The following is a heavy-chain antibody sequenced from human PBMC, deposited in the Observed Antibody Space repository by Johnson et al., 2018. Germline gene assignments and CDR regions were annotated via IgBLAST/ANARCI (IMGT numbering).Heavy chain of an antibody. CDR1: GFIFSDYY. Sequence: QVQLVESGGGLVKPGGSLRLSCAASGFIFSDYYINWIRQAPGKGLEWVSYISTSGSTIYYADSVKGRFTISRDNAKNSLFLQMNSLRAEDTAVYYCARSARRGYCTKGVCYTWAFDSWGQGTMVTVSS. J-gene: IGHJ3*02. CDR2: ISTSGSTI. V-gene: IGHV3-11*01. D-gene: IGHD2-8*01. CDR3: ARSARRGYCTKGVCYTWAFDS.